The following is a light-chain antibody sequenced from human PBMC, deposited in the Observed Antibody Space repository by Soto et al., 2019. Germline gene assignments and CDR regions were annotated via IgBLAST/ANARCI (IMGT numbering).Light chain of an antibody. Sequence: DIQMTQSPSTLSASVGERVTITCRASQSISSWLAWYQQKPGKAPKLLIYQASNLESGVPSRFSGSGSGTEFNLTISRLQPDDFATYYCQQYKTYGTFGQGTKVDIK. J-gene: IGKJ1*01. CDR2: QAS. CDR3: QQYKTYGT. CDR1: QSISSW. V-gene: IGKV1-5*03.